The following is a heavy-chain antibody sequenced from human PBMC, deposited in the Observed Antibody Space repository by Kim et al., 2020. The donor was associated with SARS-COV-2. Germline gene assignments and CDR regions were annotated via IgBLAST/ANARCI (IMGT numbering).Heavy chain of an antibody. D-gene: IGHD6-19*01. V-gene: IGHV4-39*01. CDR1: GGSISSSSYY. Sequence: SETLSLTCTVSGGSISSSSYYWGWIRQPPGKGLEWIGSIYYSGSTYYNPSLKSRVTISVDTSKNQFSLKLSSVTAADTAVYYCARGFVAVAGTLYYYYY. CDR3: ARGFVAVAGTLYYYYY. J-gene: IGHJ6*01. CDR2: IYYSGST.